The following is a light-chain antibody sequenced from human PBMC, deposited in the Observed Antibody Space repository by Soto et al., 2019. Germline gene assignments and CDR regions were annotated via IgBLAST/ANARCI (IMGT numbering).Light chain of an antibody. Sequence: EIVMTQSPDTLSVSPGERATLSCRASQSVSNNLAWYQQRPGQAPRPLIYGASTRATGIPAKFSGSGSGTEFTLTISSLQSEDFAVYYCQQYDNWPPLTFGGGTKVEIK. V-gene: IGKV3-15*01. CDR2: GAS. CDR1: QSVSNN. J-gene: IGKJ4*01. CDR3: QQYDNWPPLT.